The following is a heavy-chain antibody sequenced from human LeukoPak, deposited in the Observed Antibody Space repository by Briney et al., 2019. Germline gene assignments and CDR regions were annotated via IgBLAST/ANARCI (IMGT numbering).Heavy chain of an antibody. Sequence: GASVKVSCKASGYIYTGYYMHWVRQAPGQGREGMGWINPNSGGTNYAQKFQGRVTMTRDTSISTAYMELSRLRSDDTAVYYCARGVLRYFDWLPFDYWGQGTLVTVSS. V-gene: IGHV1-2*02. CDR1: GYIYTGYY. CDR3: ARGVLRYFDWLPFDY. D-gene: IGHD3-9*01. J-gene: IGHJ4*02. CDR2: INPNSGGT.